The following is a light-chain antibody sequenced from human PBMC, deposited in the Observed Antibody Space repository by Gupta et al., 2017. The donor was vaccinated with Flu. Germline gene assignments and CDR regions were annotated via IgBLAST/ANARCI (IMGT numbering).Light chain of an antibody. CDR2: DAS. CDR3: QQYDNLRCS. CDR1: QDISNY. V-gene: IGKV1-33*01. J-gene: IGKJ2*04. Sequence: DIQMTQSPSSLSASVGDTVTITCQASQDISNYLNWYQQKPGKAPKLLIYDASNLETGVPSRFSGSGSGTDFTFTISSLQPEDIATYYCQQYDNLRCSFGQGTKLEIK.